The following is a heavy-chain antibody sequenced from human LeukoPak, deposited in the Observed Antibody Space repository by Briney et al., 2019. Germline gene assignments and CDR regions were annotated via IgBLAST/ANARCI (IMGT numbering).Heavy chain of an antibody. CDR2: ISGSGGST. CDR3: AKDPRGIGYFDY. Sequence: GGSLRLSCAASGFTFSSYAMSWVRQAPGKGLEWVSAISGSGGSTYYADSVKGRFTISRDNSKKTLYLQMNSLRAEDTAVYYCAKDPRGIGYFDYWGQGTLVTVSS. D-gene: IGHD6-13*01. CDR1: GFTFSSYA. J-gene: IGHJ4*02. V-gene: IGHV3-23*01.